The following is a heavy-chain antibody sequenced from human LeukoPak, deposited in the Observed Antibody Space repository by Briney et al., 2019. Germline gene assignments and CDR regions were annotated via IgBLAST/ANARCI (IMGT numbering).Heavy chain of an antibody. CDR3: ARERQQLRYFDH. V-gene: IGHV3-7*01. D-gene: IGHD6-13*01. CDR2: IKQDGSEI. Sequence: PGGSLRLSCAASGFTFSSYSMNWVRQAPGEGLEFVANIKQDGSEINYADSVKGRFTVSRDNAKNSLYLQMNSLRAEDTALYYCARERQQLRYFDHWGQGTLVTVSS. J-gene: IGHJ4*02. CDR1: GFTFSSYS.